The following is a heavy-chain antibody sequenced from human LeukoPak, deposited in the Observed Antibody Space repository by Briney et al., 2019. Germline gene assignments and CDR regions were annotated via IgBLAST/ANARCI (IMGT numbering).Heavy chain of an antibody. D-gene: IGHD3-3*01. J-gene: IGHJ4*02. CDR3: AKYNYDFWSGYPHYFDY. V-gene: IGHV3-23*01. CDR2: ISGSGGTT. Sequence: GGSLRLSCAASGFTFSSYAMSWVRQAPGKGLEWVSAISGSGGTTYYADSVKGRFTISRDNSKNTLYLQVNSLRAEETAVYYCAKYNYDFWSGYPHYFDYWGQGTLVTVSS. CDR1: GFTFSSYA.